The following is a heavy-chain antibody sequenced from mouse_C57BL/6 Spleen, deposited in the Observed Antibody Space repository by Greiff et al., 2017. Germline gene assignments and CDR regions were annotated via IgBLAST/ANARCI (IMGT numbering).Heavy chain of an antibody. V-gene: IGHV1-55*01. CDR1: GYTFTSYW. Sequence: QVQLKQPGAELVKPGASVKMSCKASGYTFTSYWITWVKQRPGQGLEWIGAIYPGSGSTNYNEKFQSKATLTVDPSSSTAYMQLSSLTSEDSAVYYCAHYYGSSHWYFDVWGTGTTVTVSS. CDR2: IYPGSGST. D-gene: IGHD1-1*01. CDR3: AHYYGSSHWYFDV. J-gene: IGHJ1*03.